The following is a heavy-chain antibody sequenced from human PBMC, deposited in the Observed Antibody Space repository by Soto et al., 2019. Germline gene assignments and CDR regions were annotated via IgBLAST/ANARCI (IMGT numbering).Heavy chain of an antibody. Sequence: PSETLSLTCTISGGPMTNYYCSWFRQPPGKGLEWIGSIYYSGSTYYNPSLKSRVTISVDTSKNQFSLKLSSVTAADTAVYYCARHYPLGYCSSTSCYFDWFDPWGQGTLVTVSS. CDR1: GGPMTNYY. D-gene: IGHD2-2*01. CDR2: IYYSGST. J-gene: IGHJ5*02. V-gene: IGHV4-39*01. CDR3: ARHYPLGYCSSTSCYFDWFDP.